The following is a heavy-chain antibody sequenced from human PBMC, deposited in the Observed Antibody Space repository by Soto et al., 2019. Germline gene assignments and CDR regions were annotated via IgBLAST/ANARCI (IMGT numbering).Heavy chain of an antibody. Sequence: PXGSLRLSCSASGFTFSSYAMSWVRQAPGKGLEWVSAISGSGGSTYYADSVKGRFTISRDNSKNTLYLQMNSLRAEDTAVYYCANELLKRQWLAWWGQGTLVTVSS. CDR3: ANELLKRQWLAW. D-gene: IGHD6-19*01. CDR2: ISGSGGST. J-gene: IGHJ4*02. V-gene: IGHV3-23*01. CDR1: GFTFSSYA.